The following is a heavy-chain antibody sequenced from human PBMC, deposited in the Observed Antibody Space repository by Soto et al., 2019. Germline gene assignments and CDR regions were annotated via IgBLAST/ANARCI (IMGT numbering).Heavy chain of an antibody. V-gene: IGHV3-74*01. CDR3: ARRDRDSSGYYYFDY. CDR2: INSDGSST. J-gene: IGHJ4*02. D-gene: IGHD3-22*01. Sequence: GSLRLSCAASGFTFSSYWMHWVRQAPGKGLVWVSRINSDGSSTSYADSVKGRFTISRDNAKNTLYLQMNSLRAEDTAVYYCARRDRDSSGYYYFDYWGQGTLVTVSS. CDR1: GFTFSSYW.